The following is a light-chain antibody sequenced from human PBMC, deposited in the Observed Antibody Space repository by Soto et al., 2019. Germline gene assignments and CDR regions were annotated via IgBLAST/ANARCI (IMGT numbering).Light chain of an antibody. CDR1: SDDIGSFNL. CDR2: EVY. Sequence: QSALTQPASVSGSPGQSITFSCTGSSDDIGSFNLVSWYQQYPGKAPKLILYEVYKRPLGVSDRFSGSKSGSTASLTISGLQAEDEADYHCCSYAGSRWMFGGGTKLTVL. J-gene: IGLJ3*02. V-gene: IGLV2-23*02. CDR3: CSYAGSRWM.